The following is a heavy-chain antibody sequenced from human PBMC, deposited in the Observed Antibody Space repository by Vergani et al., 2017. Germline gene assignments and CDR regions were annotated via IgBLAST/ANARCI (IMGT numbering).Heavy chain of an antibody. V-gene: IGHV1-69*04. D-gene: IGHD4-17*01. Sequence: QVQLVQSGAEVKKPGSSVKVSCKASGGTFSSYAISWVRQAPGQGLEWMGRIIPILGIANYAQKFQGRVTITADKSTSTAYMELSSLRSEDTAVYYCARDDDCGDYVEYFQHWGQGTLVTVSS. CDR3: ARDDDCGDYVEYFQH. J-gene: IGHJ1*01. CDR2: IIPILGIA. CDR1: GGTFSSYA.